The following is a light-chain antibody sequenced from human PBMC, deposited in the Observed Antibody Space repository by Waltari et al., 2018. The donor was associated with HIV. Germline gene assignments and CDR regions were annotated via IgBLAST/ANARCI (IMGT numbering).Light chain of an antibody. CDR2: GAS. J-gene: IGKJ1*01. V-gene: IGKV3-15*01. CDR3: QQYNNWPPWT. Sequence: EIVMTQSPATLSVSPGESATLSCRASQRISSTLAWYQQKPGQAPRLLIYGASTRATGIPARFSGSGYGTEFTLTISSLQSEDFALYYCQQYNNWPPWTFGQGTKVEIK. CDR1: QRISST.